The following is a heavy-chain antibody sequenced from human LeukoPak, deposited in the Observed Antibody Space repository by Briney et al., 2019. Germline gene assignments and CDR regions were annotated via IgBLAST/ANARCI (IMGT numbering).Heavy chain of an antibody. Sequence: SETLSLTCAVSGYSISSSNWWGWIRQPPGEGLEWIGYIYYSGSTYYNPSLKSRVTMSVDTSKNQFSLKLSSVTAVDTAVYYCARSGTYYDILEYYFDYWGQGTLVTVSS. CDR1: GYSISSSNW. J-gene: IGHJ4*02. V-gene: IGHV4-28*01. CDR3: ARSGTYYDILEYYFDY. D-gene: IGHD3-9*01. CDR2: IYYSGST.